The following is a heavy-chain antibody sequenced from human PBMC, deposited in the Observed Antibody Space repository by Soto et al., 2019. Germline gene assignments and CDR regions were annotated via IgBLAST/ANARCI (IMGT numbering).Heavy chain of an antibody. CDR2: IIPIFGTA. J-gene: IGHJ3*02. Sequence: ASVKVSCKASGGTFSSYAIGWVRQAPGQVLEWMGGIIPIFGTANYAQKFQGRVTITADESTSTAYMELSSLRSEDTAVYYCASTLVRDGYNTAFDIWGQGTMVTVSS. CDR1: GGTFSSYA. CDR3: ASTLVRDGYNTAFDI. D-gene: IGHD5-12*01. V-gene: IGHV1-69*13.